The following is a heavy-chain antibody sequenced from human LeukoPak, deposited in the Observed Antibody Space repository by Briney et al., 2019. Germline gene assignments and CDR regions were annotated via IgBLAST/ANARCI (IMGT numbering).Heavy chain of an antibody. D-gene: IGHD2-15*01. CDR3: ARSLVVVAATPATDY. CDR1: GFTFSSYA. CDR2: ISYDGSNK. V-gene: IGHV3-30*04. J-gene: IGHJ4*02. Sequence: GGSLRLSCAASGFTFSSYAMHWVRQAPGKGLEWVAVISYDGSNKYYADSVKGRFTISTDNSKNTLYLQMNSLRAEDTAVYYCARSLVVVAATPATDYWGQGTLVTVSS.